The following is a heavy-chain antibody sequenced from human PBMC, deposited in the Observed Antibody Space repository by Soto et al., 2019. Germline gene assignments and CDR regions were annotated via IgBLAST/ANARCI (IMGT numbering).Heavy chain of an antibody. D-gene: IGHD6-13*01. Sequence: GESLKISCKGSGYSFTSYWISWVRQMPGKGLEWMGRIDPSDSYTNYSPSFQGHVTISADKSISTAYLQWSSLKASDTAMYYCARQGYSSSLFIGWGQGTLVTVSS. CDR3: ARQGYSSSLFIG. CDR1: GYSFTSYW. V-gene: IGHV5-10-1*01. CDR2: IDPSDSYT. J-gene: IGHJ4*02.